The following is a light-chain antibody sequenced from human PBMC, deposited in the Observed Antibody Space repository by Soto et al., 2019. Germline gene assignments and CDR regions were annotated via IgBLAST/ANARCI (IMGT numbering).Light chain of an antibody. Sequence: DIQMTQSPSSLSASVGARVTITCRASQTINGYLNWYQQKPGKAPKLLIYGASDLQSGVPSRFSGSGSVADFTLTISSLEPEDFAKYYCQQSYDMSITFGQGTRLEIK. CDR3: QQSYDMSIT. V-gene: IGKV1-39*01. CDR2: GAS. J-gene: IGKJ5*01. CDR1: QTINGY.